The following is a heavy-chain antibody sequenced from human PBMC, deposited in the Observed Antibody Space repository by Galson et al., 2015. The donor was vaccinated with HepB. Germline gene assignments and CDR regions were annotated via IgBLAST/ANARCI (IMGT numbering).Heavy chain of an antibody. J-gene: IGHJ4*02. CDR1: GYTFTRYA. V-gene: IGHV7-4-1*02. CDR2: INTNTGNP. D-gene: IGHD2-15*01. CDR3: AQSGGFIDY. Sequence: PVKVSCKASGYTFTRYAMNRVRPAPGQGLEWMGWINTNTGNPTYAQGFTGRIVFSFDTSVSTADLQISSLKAEDTAVYYCAQSGGFIDYWGQGTLVTVSS.